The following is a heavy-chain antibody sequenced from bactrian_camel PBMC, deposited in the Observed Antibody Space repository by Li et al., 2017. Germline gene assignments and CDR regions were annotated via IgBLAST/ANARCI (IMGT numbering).Heavy chain of an antibody. CDR3: ASDSVILSGRELEASQYTY. Sequence: HVQLVESGGGSVQVGGSLRLSCAVSGYTNMRNCMAWVRQAPGKEREGVAAIDAGGTYTYYTDSVKGRFAISLDSAKNTMNLQMYSLKPEDTAMYYCASDSVILSGRELEASQYTYWGQGTQVTVS. J-gene: IGHJ4*01. D-gene: IGHD1*01. CDR2: IDAGGTYT. CDR1: GYTNMRNC. V-gene: IGHV3S1*01.